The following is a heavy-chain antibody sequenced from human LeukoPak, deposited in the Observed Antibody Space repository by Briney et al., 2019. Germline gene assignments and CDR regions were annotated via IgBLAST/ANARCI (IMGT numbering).Heavy chain of an antibody. CDR2: IYSGGST. J-gene: IGHJ3*02. D-gene: IGHD1-14*01. CDR3: ARGRTRRSPFDI. V-gene: IGHV3-53*01. CDR1: GFTVSSNY. Sequence: GGSLILSCAASGFTVSSNYMTWVRQGPGKGLEWVSIIYSGGSTNYADSVKGRFAISRDTSKNTLYLQMNSLRAEDTAVYYCARGRTRRSPFDIWGRGTMVTVSS.